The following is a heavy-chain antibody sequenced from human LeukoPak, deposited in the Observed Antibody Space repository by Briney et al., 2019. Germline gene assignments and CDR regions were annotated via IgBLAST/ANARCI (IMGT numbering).Heavy chain of an antibody. CDR1: RYTFTGYY. CDR2: INPKSGGT. D-gene: IGHD4-11*01. Sequence: ASVKVSCQASRYTFTGYYMHWVGQAPGQGLEWMGWINPKSGGTNYAQKFQGRVTMTRDTSISTAYMELSRLRSDDTAVYYCARDGSSGTVTSPYYYYYGMDVWGQGTTVTVSS. J-gene: IGHJ6*02. CDR3: ARDGSSGTVTSPYYYYYGMDV. V-gene: IGHV1-2*02.